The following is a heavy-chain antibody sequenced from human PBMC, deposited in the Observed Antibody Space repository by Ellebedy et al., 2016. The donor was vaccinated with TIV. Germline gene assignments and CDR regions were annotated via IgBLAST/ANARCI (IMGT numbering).Heavy chain of an antibody. J-gene: IGHJ6*02. CDR1: GFTFSSYA. V-gene: IGHV3-23*01. CDR2: ISGSGGST. CDR3: AKYAIFHSNFMDV. Sequence: PGGSLRLSCTASGFTFSSYALTWVRQAPGKGLEWISSISGSGGSTFYADSVKGRFTISRDSSKNTLYLQMHSLRADDTAVYYCAKYAIFHSNFMDVWGQGTTVTVSS. D-gene: IGHD2-8*01.